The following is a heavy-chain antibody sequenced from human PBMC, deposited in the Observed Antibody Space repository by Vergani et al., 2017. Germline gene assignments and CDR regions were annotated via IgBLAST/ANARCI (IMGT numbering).Heavy chain of an antibody. Sequence: QVQLQESCPGLVRPSETLSPTCTVSGGSLSGYYWNWIRPTPGEGLEWIGYVEDSGYFNYNPSLKTRVSMSSDTSNNQFSLMLSSVTVAGTAVYYCARSIVSRNPPDYFDNWGQGTLVTVSS. CDR2: VEDSGYF. J-gene: IGHJ4*02. V-gene: IGHV4-59*01. CDR1: GGSLSGYY. D-gene: IGHD1-14*01. CDR3: ARSIVSRNPPDYFDN.